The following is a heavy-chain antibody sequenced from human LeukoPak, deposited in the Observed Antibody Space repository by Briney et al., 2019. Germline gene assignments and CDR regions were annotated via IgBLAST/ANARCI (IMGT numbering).Heavy chain of an antibody. V-gene: IGHV1-2*02. CDR2: INPNSGGT. CDR1: GYTFTGYY. D-gene: IGHD5-12*01. J-gene: IGHJ3*02. CDR3: ARDSLALVTTYAFDI. Sequence: GASVKVSCKASGYTFTGYYMHWVRQAPGQGLEWMGWINPNSGGTNYAQKFQGRVTMTRDTSISTAYMELSRLRSDDTAVYYCARDSLALVTTYAFDIWAKGQWSPSLQ.